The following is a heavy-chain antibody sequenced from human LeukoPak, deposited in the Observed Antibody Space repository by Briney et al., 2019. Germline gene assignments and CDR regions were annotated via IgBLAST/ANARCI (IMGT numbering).Heavy chain of an antibody. D-gene: IGHD2-15*01. Sequence: GGSLRLSCAASGFTFSSYGMHWVRQAPGKGLEWVAFIRYDGSNKYYADSVKGRFTISRDNSKNTLYLQMNSLRAEDTAVYYCAKASGGGSENYLWFDPWGQGTLVTVSS. CDR2: IRYDGSNK. J-gene: IGHJ5*02. V-gene: IGHV3-30*02. CDR1: GFTFSSYG. CDR3: AKASGGGSENYLWFDP.